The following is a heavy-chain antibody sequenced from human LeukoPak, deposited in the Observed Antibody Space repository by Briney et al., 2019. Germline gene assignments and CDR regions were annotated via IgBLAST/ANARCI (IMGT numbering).Heavy chain of an antibody. CDR3: AKLPQAAGHHYYVEV. J-gene: IGHJ6*03. Sequence: PGGSLRLSCAASGFTFSTYGMSWVRQAPGKGLEWISAISGNGDYTYYADSVKGQFTISRDNSKNTLFLQMNSLRAEHTAVYYCAKLPQAAGHHYYVEVWGKGTTVTVSS. V-gene: IGHV3-23*01. CDR1: GFTFSTYG. CDR2: ISGNGDYT. D-gene: IGHD2-15*01.